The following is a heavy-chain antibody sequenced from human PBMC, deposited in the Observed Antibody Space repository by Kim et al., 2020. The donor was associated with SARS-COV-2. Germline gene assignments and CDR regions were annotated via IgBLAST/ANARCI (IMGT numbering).Heavy chain of an antibody. CDR1: GASFSSVAYY. Sequence: SETLSLTCVVSGASFSSVAYYWSWIRRPPGRGLEWIGYISYSGSKYFNPSLQSRVTMSVDTSKNQFSLDLSSVTAADTAVYFCARDQVGRYVDYWGQGALVTVSS. J-gene: IGHJ4*02. V-gene: IGHV4-30-4*01. D-gene: IGHD1-1*01. CDR2: ISYSGSK. CDR3: ARDQVGRYVDY.